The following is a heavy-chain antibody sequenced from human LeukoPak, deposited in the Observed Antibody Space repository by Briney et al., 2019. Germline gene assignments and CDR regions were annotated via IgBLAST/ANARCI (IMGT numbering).Heavy chain of an antibody. CDR2: IYTSGST. CDR1: GGSISSYY. J-gene: IGHJ3*02. D-gene: IGHD3-10*01. V-gene: IGHV4-4*07. CDR3: ARERGVIARSDAFDI. Sequence: PSETLSLTCTVSGGSISSYYWSWIRQPAGKGLEWIGRIYTSGSTNYNPSLKGRVTMSVDTSKNQFSLKLSSVTAADTAVYYCARERGVIARSDAFDIWGQGTMVTVSS.